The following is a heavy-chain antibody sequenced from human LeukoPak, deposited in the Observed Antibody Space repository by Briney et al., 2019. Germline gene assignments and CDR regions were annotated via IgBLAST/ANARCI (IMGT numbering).Heavy chain of an antibody. D-gene: IGHD3-3*01. Sequence: PGGSLRLSCAASGFTFSSYEMNWVRQAPGKGLEWVSYISSSGSTIYYADSVEGRFTISRDNAKNSLYLQMNSLRAEDTALYYCARASYDDFWSGYWGPYMDVWGKGTTVTVSS. V-gene: IGHV3-48*03. CDR3: ARASYDDFWSGYWGPYMDV. J-gene: IGHJ6*03. CDR2: ISSSGSTI. CDR1: GFTFSSYE.